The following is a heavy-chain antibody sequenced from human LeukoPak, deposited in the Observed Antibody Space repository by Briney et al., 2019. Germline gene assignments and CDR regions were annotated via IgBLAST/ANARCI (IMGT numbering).Heavy chain of an antibody. CDR2: IYSGGST. CDR3: AKVWSGSYFDY. J-gene: IGHJ4*02. Sequence: TGGSLRLSCAASGFTVSSNYMTWVRQAPGKGLEWVSVIYSGGSTYYADSVRGRFTISRDNSRNTVYLQMNSLRAEDTAVYYCAKVWSGSYFDYWGQGSLVTVSS. CDR1: GFTVSSNY. D-gene: IGHD3-3*01. V-gene: IGHV3-66*01.